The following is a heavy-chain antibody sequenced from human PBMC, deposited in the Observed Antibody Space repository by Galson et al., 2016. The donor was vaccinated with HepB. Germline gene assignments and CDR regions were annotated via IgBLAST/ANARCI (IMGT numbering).Heavy chain of an antibody. Sequence: SVKVSCKASGYSFATFGVHWVRQVPGQGLEWIGWINAGTGKAKYSPNFQGRVAITRDTYASTVYMDLNSLRFEDTAVYYCARSGQPLGNYELPGWLDPWGQGTLVTVSS. J-gene: IGHJ5*02. D-gene: IGHD4-11*01. CDR1: GYSFATFG. V-gene: IGHV1-3*01. CDR3: ARSGQPLGNYELPGWLDP. CDR2: INAGTGKA.